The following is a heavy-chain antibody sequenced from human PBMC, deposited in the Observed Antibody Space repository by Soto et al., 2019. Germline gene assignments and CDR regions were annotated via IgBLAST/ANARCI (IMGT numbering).Heavy chain of an antibody. V-gene: IGHV1-46*01. Sequence: QVQLVQSGAEVKKPGASVKVSCKASGYTFTSYYMHWVRQAPGQGLEWMGIINPSGGSTSYAQKSQGRVTMTRATSTSTVYMELSSLRSEDTAVYYCARGAPSLELRHYWGQGTLVTVSS. CDR2: INPSGGST. D-gene: IGHD1-7*01. CDR1: GYTFTSYY. J-gene: IGHJ4*02. CDR3: ARGAPSLELRHY.